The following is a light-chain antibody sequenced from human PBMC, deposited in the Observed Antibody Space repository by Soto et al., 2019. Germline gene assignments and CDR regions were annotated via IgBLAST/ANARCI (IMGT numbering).Light chain of an antibody. V-gene: IGKV1-33*01. CDR1: QDITKY. CDR2: DAS. CDR3: QQNDNRPIT. Sequence: DIQMPPSPSSLSASIGSRVTITCLASQDITKYLNWYQQKPGKAPKLLIYDASDLETGVPSRFSRSGSGTDFTFTISSLQPEDIATYYCQQNDNRPITFGQGTRLEIK. J-gene: IGKJ5*01.